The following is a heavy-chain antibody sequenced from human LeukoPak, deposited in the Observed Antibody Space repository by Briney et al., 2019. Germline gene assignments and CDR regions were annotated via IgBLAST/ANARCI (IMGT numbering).Heavy chain of an antibody. Sequence: SETLSLTCTVSGGSISSYYWSWVRQPPGKGLEWIGEINHSGSTNYNPSLKSRVTISVDTSKNQFSLKLSSVTAADTAVYYCARGMSHVDYWGQGTLVTVSS. CDR1: GGSISSYY. CDR2: INHSGST. J-gene: IGHJ4*02. CDR3: ARGMSHVDY. D-gene: IGHD3-16*01. V-gene: IGHV4-34*01.